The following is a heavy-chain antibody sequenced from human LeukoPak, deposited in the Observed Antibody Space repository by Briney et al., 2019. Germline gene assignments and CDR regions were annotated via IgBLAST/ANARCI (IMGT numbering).Heavy chain of an antibody. CDR2: INPNSGGT. V-gene: IGHV1-2*02. D-gene: IGHD5-18*01. Sequence: GASVEVSCKASGYTFTGYYMHWVRQAPGQGLEWMGWINPNSGGTNYAQKFQGRVTMTRDTSISTAYMELSRLRSDDTAVYYCARGRRERGYSYAVDYWGQGTLVTVSS. CDR1: GYTFTGYY. J-gene: IGHJ4*02. CDR3: ARGRRERGYSYAVDY.